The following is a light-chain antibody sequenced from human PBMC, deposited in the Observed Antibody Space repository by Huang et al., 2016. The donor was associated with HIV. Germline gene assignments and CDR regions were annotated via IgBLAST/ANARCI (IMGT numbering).Light chain of an antibody. Sequence: DIQMTQSPSSLSASVGDRVTITCRASQGISNYLAWFQQKSGEVPKLLIYLASTLQSRVPSRFSVSGSGTDFTLTINSLQPEDAATYYCQNYNSAPYIFGQGTKLEI. CDR3: QNYNSAPYI. CDR2: LAS. V-gene: IGKV1-27*01. CDR1: QGISNY. J-gene: IGKJ2*01.